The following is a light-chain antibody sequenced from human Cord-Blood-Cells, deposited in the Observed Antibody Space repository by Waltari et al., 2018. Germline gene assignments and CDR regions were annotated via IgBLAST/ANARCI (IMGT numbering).Light chain of an antibody. CDR3: SSYTSSSTLEGV. V-gene: IGLV2-14*01. J-gene: IGLJ1*01. CDR2: DVR. Sequence: QSALTQPASESGHPGQSLTLPCTATTSDVGGYNYVSRYQQHPGKAPKLMIYDVRNRPSGVSTRFSGSKSGNTASLTISGLQAEDEADYYCSSYTSSSTLEGVFGTGTKVTVL. CDR1: TSDVGGYNY.